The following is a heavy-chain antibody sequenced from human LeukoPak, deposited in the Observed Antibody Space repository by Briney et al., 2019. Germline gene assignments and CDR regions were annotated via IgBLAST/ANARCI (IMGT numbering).Heavy chain of an antibody. CDR1: TYSISNGYY. CDR3: ARNWATDYHFDY. D-gene: IGHD3-16*01. Sequence: SETLSLTCVVSTYSISNGYYWGWIRQPPGKGLEWIGSTYHSGSADYNPSLTSRVTISVDTSNNQFSLRLTSVTAADTAVYYCARNWATDYHFDYWGQGTLVTVSS. V-gene: IGHV4-38-2*01. J-gene: IGHJ4*02. CDR2: TYHSGSA.